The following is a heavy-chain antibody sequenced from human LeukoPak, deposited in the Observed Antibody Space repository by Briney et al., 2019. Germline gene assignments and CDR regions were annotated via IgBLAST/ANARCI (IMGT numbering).Heavy chain of an antibody. J-gene: IGHJ6*03. CDR3: AKDPRYYYDSSGYYSERDYYYYMDV. CDR2: ISYDGSNK. CDR1: GFTFSSYG. D-gene: IGHD3-22*01. V-gene: IGHV3-30*18. Sequence: GGSLRLSCAASGFTFSSYGMHWVRQAPGKGLEWVAVISYDGSNKYYADSVKGRFTISRDNSKNTLYLQMNSLSAEDTAVYYCAKDPRYYYDSSGYYSERDYYYYMDVWGKGTTVTVSS.